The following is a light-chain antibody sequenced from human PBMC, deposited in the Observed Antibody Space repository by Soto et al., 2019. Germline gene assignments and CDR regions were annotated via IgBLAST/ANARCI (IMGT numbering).Light chain of an antibody. J-gene: IGLJ1*01. V-gene: IGLV2-8*01. CDR1: ISDVGGFNY. Sequence: QSALTQPPSASGSPGQSVTISCTRTISDVGGFNYVSWYQQHPGKAPKLLIYEVTKRPSGVPDRFSGSKSGNTASLTVSGVQAEDEADYYCSSYARGYNEVFGTGTKVTVL. CDR3: SSYARGYNEV. CDR2: EVT.